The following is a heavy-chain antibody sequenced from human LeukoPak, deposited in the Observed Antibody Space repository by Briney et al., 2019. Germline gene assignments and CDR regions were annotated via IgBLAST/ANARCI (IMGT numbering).Heavy chain of an antibody. V-gene: IGHV3-30*04. CDR3: ARTKERWLQFDAFDI. J-gene: IGHJ3*02. CDR1: GFTFSSYA. CDR2: ISYDGSNK. Sequence: GGSLRLSCAASGFTFSSYAMHWVRQAPGKGLEWVAVISYDGSNKYYADSVKGRFTISRDNSKNTLYLQMNGLRAEDTAVYYCARTKERWLQFDAFDIWGQGTMVTVSS. D-gene: IGHD5-24*01.